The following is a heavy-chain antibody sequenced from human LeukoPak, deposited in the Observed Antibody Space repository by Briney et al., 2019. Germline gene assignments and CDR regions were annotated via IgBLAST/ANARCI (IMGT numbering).Heavy chain of an antibody. V-gene: IGHV3-48*03. CDR2: ISSSANAV. Sequence: GGSLRLSCAASGFSLINYEVNWVRQAPGKGLEWVSYISSSANAVYYAGSVQGRFSISRDSAKKSLYLQMNSLRAEDTAVYYCARGSARGTYLYYFDYWGQGTLVTVSS. CDR1: GFSLINYE. CDR3: ARGSARGTYLYYFDY. J-gene: IGHJ4*02.